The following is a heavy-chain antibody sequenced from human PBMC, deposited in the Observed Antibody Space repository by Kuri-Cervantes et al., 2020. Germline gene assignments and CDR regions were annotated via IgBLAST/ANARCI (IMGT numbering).Heavy chain of an antibody. CDR2: ISSSGSTI. CDR1: GFTFSDYY. D-gene: IGHD5-12*01. Sequence: GESLKISCAASGFTFSDYYMSWIRQAPGKGLGWVSYISSSGSTIYYADSVKGRFTISRDNAKNSLYLEMNSLRAEDTALYYCAKDIVQGGYTGAVFDIWGQGTMVTVSS. CDR3: AKDIVQGGYTGAVFDI. V-gene: IGHV3-11*01. J-gene: IGHJ3*02.